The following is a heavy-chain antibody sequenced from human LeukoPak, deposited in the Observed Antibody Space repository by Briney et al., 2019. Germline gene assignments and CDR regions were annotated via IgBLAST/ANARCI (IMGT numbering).Heavy chain of an antibody. CDR1: GGSFSRFY. Sequence: SETLSLTCAVYGGSFSRFYWSWIRQSPGKGLEWVAEIDHRGDTNYNPSVKSRVTVSVDTSKNQFSLKVRSLSAADTAVYYCARGATISETGYFDFWGQGTLVTVSS. CDR3: ARGATISETGYFDF. V-gene: IGHV4-34*01. CDR2: IDHRGDT. D-gene: IGHD5-24*01. J-gene: IGHJ4*03.